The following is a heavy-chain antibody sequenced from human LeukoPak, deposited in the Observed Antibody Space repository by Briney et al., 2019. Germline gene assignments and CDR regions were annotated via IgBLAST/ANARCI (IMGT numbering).Heavy chain of an antibody. CDR3: AREGSSSWYDY. CDR2: ISSSSSYT. D-gene: IGHD6-13*01. V-gene: IGHV3-11*05. Sequence: PGGSLRLSCAASGFTFSDYYMSWIRRAPGKGLEWVSYISSSSSYTNYADSVKGRFTISRDNAKNSLYLQMNSLRAEDTAVYYCAREGSSSWYDYWGQGTLVTVSS. CDR1: GFTFSDYY. J-gene: IGHJ4*02.